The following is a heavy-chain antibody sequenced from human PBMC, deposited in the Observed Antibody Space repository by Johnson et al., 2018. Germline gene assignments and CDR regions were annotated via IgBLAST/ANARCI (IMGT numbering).Heavy chain of an antibody. J-gene: IGHJ4*02. Sequence: VQLVESGGGLVQPGGSLRLSCAASGFNFDDYSMHWVRQVAGKGLEWVSGFCTIKYSCLAYADSVKGRFTVSRDNAKNSLYLQMDSLKVEDTALYFCVRRRPGAYNSDSWGQGTLVTVSS. CDR2: FCTIKYSCL. CDR3: VRRRPGAYNSDS. CDR1: GFNFDDYS. D-gene: IGHD7-27*01. V-gene: IGHV3-9*01.